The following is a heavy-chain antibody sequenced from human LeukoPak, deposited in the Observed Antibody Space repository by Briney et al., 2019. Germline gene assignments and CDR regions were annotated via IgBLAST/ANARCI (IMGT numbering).Heavy chain of an antibody. Sequence: GGSLRLSCAASGFTFITYTMAWVRQAPGGGLEWVSGISGHGGPYYADSVRGRFDISRDNSKGTLYLQMNSLRAEDTAVYYCAKDFGRNLGGPGSWGRGTLVIVSS. CDR3: AKDFGRNLGGPGS. CDR2: ISGHGGP. CDR1: GFTFITYT. V-gene: IGHV3-23*01. J-gene: IGHJ5*02. D-gene: IGHD1-14*01.